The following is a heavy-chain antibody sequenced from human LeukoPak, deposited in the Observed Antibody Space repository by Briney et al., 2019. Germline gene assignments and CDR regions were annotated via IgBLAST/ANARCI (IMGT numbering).Heavy chain of an antibody. J-gene: IGHJ5*02. Sequence: GGSLRLSCATSGFNFSGSAMHWVRQASGKGLEWVGRVRSKGSNYATGYAASVKGRFTISRDDSKKTTYLQMNSLKTEDTAVYYCARQFDPWGQGTLVTVSS. CDR1: GFNFSGSA. CDR2: VRSKGSNYAT. V-gene: IGHV3-73*01. CDR3: ARQFDP.